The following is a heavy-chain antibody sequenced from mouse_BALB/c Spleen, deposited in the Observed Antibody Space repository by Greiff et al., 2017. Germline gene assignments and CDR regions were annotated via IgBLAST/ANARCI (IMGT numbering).Heavy chain of an antibody. CDR3: ARRGAMDY. CDR1: GFTFSSYT. Sequence: EVQLVESGGGLVQPGGSLKLSCAASGFTFSSYTMSWVRQTPEKRLEWVAYISNGGGSTYYPDTVKGRFTISRDNAKNTLYLQMSSLKSEDTAMYYCARRGAMDYWGQGTSVTVSS. CDR2: ISNGGGST. J-gene: IGHJ4*01. V-gene: IGHV5-12-2*01.